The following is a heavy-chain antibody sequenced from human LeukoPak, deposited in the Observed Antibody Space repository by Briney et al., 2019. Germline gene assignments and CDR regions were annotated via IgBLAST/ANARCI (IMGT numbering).Heavy chain of an antibody. D-gene: IGHD4-11*01. V-gene: IGHV4-59*11. CDR3: ARDYSNYKWKWFDP. J-gene: IGHJ5*02. Sequence: SETLSLTCTVSGGSISSHYWSWIRQAPGKGLEWIGYIYYSGSTNYNPSLKSRVTISVDTSKNQFSLKLSSVTAADTAVYYCARDYSNYKWKWFDPWGQGTLVTVSS. CDR1: GGSISSHY. CDR2: IYYSGST.